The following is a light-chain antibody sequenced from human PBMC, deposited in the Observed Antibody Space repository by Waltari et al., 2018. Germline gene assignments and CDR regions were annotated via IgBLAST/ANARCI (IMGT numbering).Light chain of an antibody. Sequence: QSALTQPRSVSGSPGQSVPISCPGTSNDVGGYNYVSWYQQHPGKAPKLMIYDVSKRPSGVPDRFSASKSGNTASLTISGLQAEDEADYYCCSYAGSYTVVFGGGTKLTVL. CDR1: SNDVGGYNY. J-gene: IGLJ2*01. CDR2: DVS. V-gene: IGLV2-11*01. CDR3: CSYAGSYTVV.